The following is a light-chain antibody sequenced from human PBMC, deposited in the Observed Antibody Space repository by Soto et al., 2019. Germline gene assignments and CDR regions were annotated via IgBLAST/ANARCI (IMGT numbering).Light chain of an antibody. CDR1: QSVSSSY. J-gene: IGKJ1*01. Sequence: EIVLTQSPGTLSLSPGERATLSCRASQSVSSSYLAWYQQKPGQAPRLLIYGASSRATGIPDRFSGSGSGTDFTLTISRLEPEDCAVYYCQQYGSSPPKFGQGTKVEIK. V-gene: IGKV3-20*01. CDR3: QQYGSSPPK. CDR2: GAS.